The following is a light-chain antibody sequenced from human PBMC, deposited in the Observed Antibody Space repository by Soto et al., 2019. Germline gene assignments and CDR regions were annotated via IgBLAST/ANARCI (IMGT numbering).Light chain of an antibody. CDR3: QQYGSSVYT. CDR1: QSVRSNY. CDR2: GAS. J-gene: IGKJ2*01. Sequence: EIVLTQSPGTLSFSPGERATLSCRSSQSVRSNYLAWYQQKPGQAPRLLIYGASSRATGIPERFSGSGSGTDFTLIISRLEPEDFAVYYCQQYGSSVYTFGQGTKLEIK. V-gene: IGKV3-20*01.